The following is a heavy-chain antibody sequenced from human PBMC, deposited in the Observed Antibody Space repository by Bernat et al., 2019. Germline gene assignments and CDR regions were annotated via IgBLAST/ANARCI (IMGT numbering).Heavy chain of an antibody. D-gene: IGHD6-19*01. Sequence: EVQLVESGGGLVRPGGSLRLSCAASGFTFSSYWMHWVRQAPGKGLVWVSRINLDGSSTSYADSVKDRFTISRDNAKNTLYLQMNSLRAEDTAVYYCVRDSVAGRQDCDYWGQGTLVTVSS. CDR1: GFTFSSYW. J-gene: IGHJ4*02. CDR2: INLDGSST. CDR3: VRDSVAGRQDCDY. V-gene: IGHV3-74*01.